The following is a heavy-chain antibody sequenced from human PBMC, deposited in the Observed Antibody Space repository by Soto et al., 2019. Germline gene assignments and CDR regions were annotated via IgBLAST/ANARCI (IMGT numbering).Heavy chain of an antibody. CDR3: AREARGYGRARDNWFDP. V-gene: IGHV3-7*01. Sequence: PGGSLRLSCAASGFTFSSYWMSWVRQAPGKGLEWVANIKQDGSEKYYVDSVKGRFTISRDNAKNSLYLQMNSLRAEDTAVYYCAREARGYGRARDNWFDPWGQGTLVTVSS. J-gene: IGHJ5*02. D-gene: IGHD4-17*01. CDR2: IKQDGSEK. CDR1: GFTFSSYW.